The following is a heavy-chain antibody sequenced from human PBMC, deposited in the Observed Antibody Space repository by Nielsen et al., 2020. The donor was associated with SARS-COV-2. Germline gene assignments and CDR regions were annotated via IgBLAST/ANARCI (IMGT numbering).Heavy chain of an antibody. CDR1: GFTFSSYE. Sequence: GESLKISCAASGFTFSSYEMNWVRQAPGKGLEWVSYISSSGSTIYYADSVKGRFTISRDNAKNSLYLQMNSLRAEDTAVYYCARAYYYDSSGPGPFDYWGQGTLVTVSS. CDR3: ARAYYYDSSGPGPFDY. J-gene: IGHJ4*02. V-gene: IGHV3-48*03. D-gene: IGHD3-22*01. CDR2: ISSSGSTI.